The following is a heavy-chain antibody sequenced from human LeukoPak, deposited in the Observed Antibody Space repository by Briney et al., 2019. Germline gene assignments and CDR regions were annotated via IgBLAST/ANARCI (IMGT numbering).Heavy chain of an antibody. J-gene: IGHJ6*03. Sequence: SETLSPTCTVSGGSISSGSYYWSWIRQPAGKGLEWIGRIYTSGSTNYNPSLKSRVTISVDTSKNQFSLKLSSVTAADTAVYYCARGATMVRGEGMDVWGKGTTVTISS. D-gene: IGHD3-10*01. CDR3: ARGATMVRGEGMDV. CDR2: IYTSGST. V-gene: IGHV4-61*02. CDR1: GGSISSGSYY.